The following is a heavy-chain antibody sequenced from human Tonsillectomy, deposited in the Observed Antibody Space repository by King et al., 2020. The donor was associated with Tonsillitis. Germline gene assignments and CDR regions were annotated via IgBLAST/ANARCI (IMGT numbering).Heavy chain of an antibody. CDR3: GGGYSYGSSDY. J-gene: IGHJ4*02. Sequence: VQLVESGGGLVQPGGSLRLSCAASGITFSSYAMHWVRQAPGKGLEYVSAISSNGGSTYYANSVKGRFTISRDNSKNTLYLQMGSLRAEDMAVYYCGGGYSYGSSDYWGQGTLVTVSS. V-gene: IGHV3-64*01. CDR1: GITFSSYA. D-gene: IGHD5-18*01. CDR2: ISSNGGST.